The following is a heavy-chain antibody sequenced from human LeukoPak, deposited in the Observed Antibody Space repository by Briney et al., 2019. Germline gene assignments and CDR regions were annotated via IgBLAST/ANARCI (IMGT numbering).Heavy chain of an antibody. V-gene: IGHV3-74*01. CDR2: INTDGSST. CDR1: GFIFSSYW. J-gene: IGHJ2*01. CDR3: ARSGNTGRNWYFDL. D-gene: IGHD3-10*01. Sequence: GGSLRLSCAASGFIFSSYWMHWVRHAPGKGLAWVSRINTDGSSTSYADSVKGRFTISRDNAKNSLYLQMNSLRAEDTAVYYCARSGNTGRNWYFDLWGRGTLVTVSS.